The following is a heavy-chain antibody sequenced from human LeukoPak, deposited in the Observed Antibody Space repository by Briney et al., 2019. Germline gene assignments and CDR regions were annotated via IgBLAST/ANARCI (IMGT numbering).Heavy chain of an antibody. CDR2: INPKSGAT. CDR3: ATDVRD. CDR1: GYTFTGYY. Sequence: GASVKVSCKASGYTFTGYYIFWVRQAPGQGLEWMGWINPKSGATNNAQRFQGRVTMTRDTSINTAYMELGRLTSDDTAVYYCATDVRDWGQGTLVTVSS. J-gene: IGHJ4*02. V-gene: IGHV1-2*02.